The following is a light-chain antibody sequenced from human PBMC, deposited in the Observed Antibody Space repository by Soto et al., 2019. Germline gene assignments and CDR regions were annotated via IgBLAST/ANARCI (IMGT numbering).Light chain of an antibody. CDR3: QQSYSTPRT. CDR1: QSISSY. V-gene: IGKV1-39*01. Sequence: DIQMTQSPSSLSASVVDRVTITFRASQSISSYLNWYQQNPGKAPKLLIYAASSFQSGVPSRFSGSGSGTDFTLTISSLQPEDFATYYCQQSYSTPRTFGQGTKVDIK. J-gene: IGKJ1*01. CDR2: AAS.